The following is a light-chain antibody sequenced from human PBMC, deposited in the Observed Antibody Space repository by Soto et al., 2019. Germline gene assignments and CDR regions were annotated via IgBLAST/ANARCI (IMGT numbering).Light chain of an antibody. Sequence: DIQMTQSPSSLPASVGDRVTITCRARQDISIFLNWYQHKSGKAPQLLIFAASTLQSGVPSRFSGSGSGTEFTLTITSLQPEDFATYFCQQSIRAPLTFGGGTKVEIK. CDR3: QQSIRAPLT. CDR1: QDISIF. CDR2: AAS. V-gene: IGKV1-39*01. J-gene: IGKJ4*01.